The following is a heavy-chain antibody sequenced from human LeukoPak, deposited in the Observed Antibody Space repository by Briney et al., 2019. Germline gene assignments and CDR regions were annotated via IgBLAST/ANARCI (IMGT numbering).Heavy chain of an antibody. CDR2: ISSSGTYV. D-gene: IGHD3-9*01. Sequence: GRSLRLSCAASGFTFSTYAMHWVRQGPGKGLEWVSSISSSGTYVYYADSVKGRFTISRDNAKNSLSLQMNSLRADDAAVYYCARASSKQLAGYLPDGFDIWGQGTMVTVSS. J-gene: IGHJ3*02. CDR3: ARASSKQLAGYLPDGFDI. CDR1: GFTFSTYA. V-gene: IGHV3-21*01.